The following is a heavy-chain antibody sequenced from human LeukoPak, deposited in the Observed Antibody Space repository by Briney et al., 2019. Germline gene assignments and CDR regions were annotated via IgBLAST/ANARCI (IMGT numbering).Heavy chain of an antibody. CDR1: GGSISSYY. D-gene: IGHD3-22*01. CDR2: IYYSGST. CDR3: ARGRLLVSPAPLDY. Sequence: SETLSLTCTVSGGSISSYYWNWIRQPPGKGLEWIGYIYYSGSTNYNPSLKSRVTISVDTSKNQFSLRLSSVTAADTAVYYCARGRLLVSPAPLDYWGQGTLVTVSS. J-gene: IGHJ4*02. V-gene: IGHV4-59*01.